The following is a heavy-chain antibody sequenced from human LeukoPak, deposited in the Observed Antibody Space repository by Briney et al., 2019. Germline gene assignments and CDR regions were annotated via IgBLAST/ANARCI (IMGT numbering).Heavy chain of an antibody. CDR3: ARHRSGGSQDDAFDI. Sequence: GGSLRLSCAASGFTFSDYNMRWIRQAPGKGLEWVSSISRSGSTKYYADSVKGRFTISRDNAKNSLFLQMNSLRAEDTAVYYCARHRSGGSQDDAFDIWGQGTMVTVSS. CDR2: ISRSGSTK. D-gene: IGHD2-15*01. V-gene: IGHV3-11*01. CDR1: GFTFSDYN. J-gene: IGHJ3*02.